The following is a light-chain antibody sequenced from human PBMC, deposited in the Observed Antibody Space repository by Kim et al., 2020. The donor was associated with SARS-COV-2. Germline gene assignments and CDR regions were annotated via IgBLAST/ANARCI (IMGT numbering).Light chain of an antibody. V-gene: IGKV2-28*01. CDR2: LGS. J-gene: IGKJ1*01. CDR1: QSLLSSYGNNY. CDR3: MQTLQIPWT. Sequence: IVMTQSPLSLPVTPGEPASISCRSSQSLLSSYGNNYLGWYLQKPGQSPQVLIFLGSNRASGVPDRFSGSGSGTDFTLRISRVEAEDVGIYYCMQTLQIPWTFGQGTKVDIK.